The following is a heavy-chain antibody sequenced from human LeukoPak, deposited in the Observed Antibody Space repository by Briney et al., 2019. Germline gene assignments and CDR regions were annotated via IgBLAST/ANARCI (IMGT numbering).Heavy chain of an antibody. Sequence: GGSLRLSCAASGFTFRNYGMSWVRQAPGKGLEWVSGISGSGGNTYYADSVKGRFTISRDNSENTLCVQMNSLRAEDTAVYYCAKDHVSGWSQYSDYWGQGTLVTVSS. CDR2: ISGSGGNT. CDR3: AKDHVSGWSQYSDY. D-gene: IGHD6-19*01. V-gene: IGHV3-23*01. CDR1: GFTFRNYG. J-gene: IGHJ4*02.